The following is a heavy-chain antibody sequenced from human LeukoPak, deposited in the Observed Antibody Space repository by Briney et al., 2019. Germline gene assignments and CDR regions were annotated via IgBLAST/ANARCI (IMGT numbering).Heavy chain of an antibody. J-gene: IGHJ4*02. D-gene: IGHD3-3*01. V-gene: IGHV4-38-2*02. CDR2: IYHSGST. CDR3: ARDTPPLPNYDFWSGYQYFDY. CDR1: GYSISSGYY. Sequence: SETLSLTCTVSGYSISSGYYWGWIRQPPGKGLEWTGSIYHSGSTYYNPSLKSRVTISVDTSKNQFSLKLSSVTAADTAVYYCARDTPPLPNYDFWSGYQYFDYWGQGTLVTVSS.